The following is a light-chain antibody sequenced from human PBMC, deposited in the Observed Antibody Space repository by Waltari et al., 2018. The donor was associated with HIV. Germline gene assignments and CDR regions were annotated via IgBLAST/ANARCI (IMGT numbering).Light chain of an antibody. CDR2: GKN. V-gene: IGLV3-19*01. J-gene: IGLJ2*01. Sequence: SSELTQDPTVSVALGHSVTITCRGDSLRTFYASWYQQKPGQAPILVIYGKNYRPSGIPDRFSGSSSGNTASLTITGAQAEDEAEYFCNSRDSSVNDVVFGGGNKLTVL. CDR1: SLRTFY. CDR3: NSRDSSVNDVV.